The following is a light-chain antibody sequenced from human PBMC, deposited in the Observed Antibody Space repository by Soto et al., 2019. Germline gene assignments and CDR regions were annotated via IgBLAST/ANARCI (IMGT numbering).Light chain of an antibody. CDR3: GTWDSSLSAVV. CDR2: DNT. Sequence: QSVWTQPPSVSAAPGQKVTISCSGSSSNIGNDYVSWYQQLPGTAPKLLIYDNTKRPSGIPDRFSGSKSGTSATLGITGLQTGDEADYYCGTWDSSLSAVVFGGGTKLTVL. V-gene: IGLV1-51*01. CDR1: SSNIGNDY. J-gene: IGLJ2*01.